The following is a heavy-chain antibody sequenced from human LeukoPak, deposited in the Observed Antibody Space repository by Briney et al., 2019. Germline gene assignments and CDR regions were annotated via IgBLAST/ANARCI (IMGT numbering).Heavy chain of an antibody. D-gene: IGHD4/OR15-4a*01. Sequence: PGGSLRLSCAASGFTFSSYSMNWVRQAPGKGLEWVSYISSSISTIYYADSVKGRFTISRDNAKNSLYLQMNSLRAEDTAVYYCARGAPQLDYWGQGTLVTVSS. CDR2: ISSSISTI. J-gene: IGHJ4*02. CDR3: ARGAPQLDY. CDR1: GFTFSSYS. V-gene: IGHV3-48*01.